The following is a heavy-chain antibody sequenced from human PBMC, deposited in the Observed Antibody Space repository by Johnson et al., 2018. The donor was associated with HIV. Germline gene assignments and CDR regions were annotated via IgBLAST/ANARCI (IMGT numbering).Heavy chain of an antibody. Sequence: QVQLVESGGGVVQPGRSLRLSCAASGFTFSSHAIHWVRQAPGKGLEWVAVISYDGRNKHYADSVKGRFTISRDDSKNTLYLQMNSLRAEDTAVYYCARHHPASDAFDIWGQGTMVSVSS. CDR1: GFTFSSHA. D-gene: IGHD2-2*01. V-gene: IGHV3-30*04. CDR2: ISYDGRNK. CDR3: ARHHPASDAFDI. J-gene: IGHJ3*02.